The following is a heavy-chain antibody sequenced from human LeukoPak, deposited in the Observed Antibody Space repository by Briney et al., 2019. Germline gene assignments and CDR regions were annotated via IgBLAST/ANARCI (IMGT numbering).Heavy chain of an antibody. CDR3: AREALYCSGGSCYERERIDYYYYGMDV. CDR2: ISYDGINK. J-gene: IGHJ6*02. V-gene: IGHV3-30-3*01. Sequence: PGGSLRLSCEASGFTFSSYAMHWVRQAPGKGLEWVAVISYDGINKYYTDSVKGRFTISRDNSKNTLYLQMNSLRAEDTAVYYCAREALYCSGGSCYERERIDYYYYGMDVWGQGTTVTVSS. D-gene: IGHD2-15*01. CDR1: GFTFSSYA.